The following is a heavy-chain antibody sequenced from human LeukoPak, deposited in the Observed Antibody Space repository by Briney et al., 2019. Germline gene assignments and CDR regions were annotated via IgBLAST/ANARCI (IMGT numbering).Heavy chain of an antibody. D-gene: IGHD3-22*01. Sequence: ASVKVSCKASGYTFTSYAMHWVRQAPGQRLEWMGWINAGNGNTKYSQKFQGRVTITRDTSASTAYMELGGLRSEDTAVYYCARDLHYYDSSGSYIWGQGTMVTVSS. J-gene: IGHJ3*02. V-gene: IGHV1-3*01. CDR3: ARDLHYYDSSGSYI. CDR1: GYTFTSYA. CDR2: INAGNGNT.